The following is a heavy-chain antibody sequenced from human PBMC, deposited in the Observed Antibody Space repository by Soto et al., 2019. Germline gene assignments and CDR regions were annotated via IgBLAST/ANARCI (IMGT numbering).Heavy chain of an antibody. Sequence: KPXETLSLTCTVSGDSISSGGYYWSWIRQHRGKGLECIGYIYFGGRSYYNPSLESRVTISVDTSQNQFSLKLSSVTAADTAVYYCARVYYDSSGFFTLGNYWGQGTLVTVSS. D-gene: IGHD3-22*01. J-gene: IGHJ4*02. V-gene: IGHV4-31*03. CDR1: GDSISSGGYY. CDR3: ARVYYDSSGFFTLGNY. CDR2: IYFGGRS.